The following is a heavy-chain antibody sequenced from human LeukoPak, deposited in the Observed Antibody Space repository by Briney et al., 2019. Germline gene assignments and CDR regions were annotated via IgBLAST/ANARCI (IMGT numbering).Heavy chain of an antibody. V-gene: IGHV3-7*01. CDR2: IKQDGSEK. J-gene: IGHJ4*02. D-gene: IGHD6-19*01. CDR1: GFTFSSYW. Sequence: GGSLRLSCAASGFTFSSYWMSWVRQAPGKGLEWVANIKQDGSEKYYVDFVKGRFTISRDNAKNSLYLQMNSLRAEDTAVYYCARAFGIAVADYWGQGTLVTVSS. CDR3: ARAFGIAVADY.